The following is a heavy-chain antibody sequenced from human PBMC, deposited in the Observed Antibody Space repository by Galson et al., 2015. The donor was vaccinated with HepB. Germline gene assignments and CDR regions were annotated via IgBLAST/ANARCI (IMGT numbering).Heavy chain of an antibody. J-gene: IGHJ3*02. D-gene: IGHD2-2*02. CDR3: ARENPAAIRPTDAFDI. CDR1: GGTFSSYA. CDR2: IIPIFGTA. Sequence: SVKVSCKASGGTFSSYAISRVRQAPGQGLEWMGGIIPIFGTANYAQKFQGRVTITADESTSTAYMELSSLRSEDTAVYYCARENPAAIRPTDAFDIWGQGTMVTVSS. V-gene: IGHV1-69*13.